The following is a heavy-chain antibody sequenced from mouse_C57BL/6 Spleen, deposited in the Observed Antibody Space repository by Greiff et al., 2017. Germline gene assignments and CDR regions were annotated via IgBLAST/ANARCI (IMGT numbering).Heavy chain of an antibody. CDR1: GYTFTSYW. CDR3: ARGDGYSFDY. Sequence: QVQLQQPGAELVRPGSSVKLSCKASGYTFTSYWMHWVKQRPIQGLEWIGNIDPSDSETHYNQKFKDKATLTVDKSSSTAYMPLSSLTSEDSAVYYCARGDGYSFDYWGQGTTLTVSS. D-gene: IGHD2-3*01. J-gene: IGHJ2*01. CDR2: IDPSDSET. V-gene: IGHV1-52*01.